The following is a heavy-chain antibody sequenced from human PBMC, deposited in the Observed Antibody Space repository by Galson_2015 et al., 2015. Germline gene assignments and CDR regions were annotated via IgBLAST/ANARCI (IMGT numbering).Heavy chain of an antibody. D-gene: IGHD1-26*01. Sequence: SLRLSCAAPGFTFISYGMHWVRQAPGKGLEWVAVIWYDGSNKYYADSVKGRFTISRDNSKNTLYLQMNSLRAEDTAVYYCAREEAGGAFDIWGQGTMVTVSS. CDR2: IWYDGSNK. CDR3: AREEAGGAFDI. CDR1: GFTFISYG. V-gene: IGHV3-33*01. J-gene: IGHJ3*02.